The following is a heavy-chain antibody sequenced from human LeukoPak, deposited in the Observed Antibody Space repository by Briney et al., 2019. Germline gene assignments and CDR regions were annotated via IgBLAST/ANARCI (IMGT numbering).Heavy chain of an antibody. Sequence: PSETLSLTCAVYGGSFSGYYWSWLRQPPGKGLEWIGEINHSGSTNYNPSLKSRVTISVDTSKNQFSLKLSSVTAADTAVYYCARGRGYCSGGSCYGRHYFDYWGQGTLVTVSS. CDR3: ARGRGYCSGGSCYGRHYFDY. CDR2: INHSGST. V-gene: IGHV4-34*01. J-gene: IGHJ4*02. CDR1: GGSFSGYY. D-gene: IGHD2-15*01.